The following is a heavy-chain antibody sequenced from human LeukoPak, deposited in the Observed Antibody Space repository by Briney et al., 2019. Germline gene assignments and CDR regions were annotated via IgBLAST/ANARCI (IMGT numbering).Heavy chain of an antibody. CDR2: ISSSGSTI. V-gene: IGHV3-48*03. CDR1: GFTFSSYE. J-gene: IGHJ3*01. CDR3: ARDFLHLGG. Sequence: GGSLRLSCAASGFTFSSYEMNWVRQAPGKGLEWVSYISSSGSTIYYADSVKGRFTISRDNAKNTLYLQMSSLRAEDTAVDYCARDFLHLGGWGQGTMVTVSS. D-gene: IGHD3-16*01.